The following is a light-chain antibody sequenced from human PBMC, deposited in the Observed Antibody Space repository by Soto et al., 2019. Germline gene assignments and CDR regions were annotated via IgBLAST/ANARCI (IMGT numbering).Light chain of an antibody. J-gene: IGLJ1*01. Sequence: SVLTQPPSASGSPGRSVTISCTGASSDVGGYNFVSWYQQHPGKAPELLIYEVTKRPSGVPDRFSGSRSGNTASLTVSGLQAEDEADYYCSSYTSSSTLFGTGTKVTVL. CDR1: SSDVGGYNF. CDR3: SSYTSSSTL. CDR2: EVT. V-gene: IGLV2-8*01.